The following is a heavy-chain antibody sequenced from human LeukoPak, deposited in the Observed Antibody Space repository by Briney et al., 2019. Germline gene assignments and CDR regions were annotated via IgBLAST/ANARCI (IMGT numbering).Heavy chain of an antibody. D-gene: IGHD5-18*01. CDR2: IYHSGST. Sequence: PSETLSLTCAVSGYSISSGYYWGWIRQPPGKGLEWIGSIYHSGSTYYNPSLKSRVTISVDTSKNQFSLKLSSVTAADTAVYYCVRQRGYSYFWGQGTLVTVSS. J-gene: IGHJ4*02. CDR3: VRQRGYSYF. CDR1: GYSISSGYY. V-gene: IGHV4-38-2*01.